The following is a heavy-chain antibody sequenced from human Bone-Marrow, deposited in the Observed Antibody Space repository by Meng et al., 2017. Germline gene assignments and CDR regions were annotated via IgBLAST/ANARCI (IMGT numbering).Heavy chain of an antibody. Sequence: SETLSLTCTVSGGSISSGGYYWSWIRQHPGKGLEWIGYIYYSGSTYYNPSLKSLVTISVDTSKNQFSLTLSSVTAADTAVYYCARVGYSYGPNWFDPWGQGTLVTVSS. CDR3: ARVGYSYGPNWFDP. V-gene: IGHV4-31*01. CDR2: IYYSGST. D-gene: IGHD5-18*01. CDR1: GGSISSGGYY. J-gene: IGHJ5*02.